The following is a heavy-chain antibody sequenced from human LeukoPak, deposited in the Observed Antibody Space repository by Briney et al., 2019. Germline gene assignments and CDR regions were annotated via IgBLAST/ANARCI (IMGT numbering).Heavy chain of an antibody. J-gene: IGHJ5*02. V-gene: IGHV3-23*01. CDR2: ISGSGGST. CDR1: GFTFSSYA. CDR3: ARGAGYSSSWALYNWFDP. D-gene: IGHD6-13*01. Sequence: PGGSLRLSCAASGFTFSSYAMSWVRQAPGKGLEWVSAISGSGGSTYYADSVKGRFTISRGNSKNTLYLQMNSLRAEDTAVYYCARGAGYSSSWALYNWFDPRGQGTLVTVSS.